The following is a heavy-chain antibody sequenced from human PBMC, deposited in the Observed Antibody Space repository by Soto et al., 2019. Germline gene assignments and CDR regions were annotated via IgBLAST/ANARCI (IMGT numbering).Heavy chain of an antibody. J-gene: IGHJ4*01. CDR2: INPGGGST. CDR3: ARPTAVGATVCYFFDH. Sequence: GASVKVSCKASGYIFTNYYIHWVRQSPGQGLEWMGVINPGGGSTNYAQKFKGRLTMTRDTSTNTVSMELTSLRSEDTAVYYCARPTAVGATVCYFFDHRGQVPLVTVS. V-gene: IGHV1-46*01. D-gene: IGHD1-26*01. CDR1: GYIFTNYY.